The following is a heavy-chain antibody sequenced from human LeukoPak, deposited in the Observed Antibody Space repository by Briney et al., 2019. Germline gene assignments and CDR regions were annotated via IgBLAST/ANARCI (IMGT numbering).Heavy chain of an antibody. CDR3: ARDGPSYYYDSSGYL. V-gene: IGHV3-21*01. CDR1: GFTFSSYS. D-gene: IGHD3-22*01. CDR2: ISSSSSYI. Sequence: GGSLRLSCAASGFTFSSYSMNWVRQAPGKGLEWVSSISSSSSYIYYADSVKGRFTISRDNAKNSLYLQTNSLRAEDTAVYYCARDGPSYYYDSSGYLWGQGTLVTVSS. J-gene: IGHJ5*02.